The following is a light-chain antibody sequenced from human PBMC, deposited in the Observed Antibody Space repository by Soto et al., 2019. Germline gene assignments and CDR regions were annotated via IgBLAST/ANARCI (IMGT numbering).Light chain of an antibody. CDR1: SSSIGAGYE. CDR2: GNG. Sequence: QSVLTQPPSVSGAPGQRVTISCPGTSSSIGAGYEVHWYHQLPGTAPKLVVSGNGNRPSGVPDRLSGSKSGTSASLAITGLQAEDEADYYCQAYDYSLTAFVFGGGTKVTVL. J-gene: IGLJ3*02. CDR3: QAYDYSLTAFV. V-gene: IGLV1-40*01.